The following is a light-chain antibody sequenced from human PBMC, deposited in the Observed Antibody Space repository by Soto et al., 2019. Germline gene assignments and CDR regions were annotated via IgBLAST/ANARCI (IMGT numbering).Light chain of an antibody. CDR1: QSASSRY. V-gene: IGKV3-20*01. Sequence: EIVLTQSPGTLSLSPGERATLSCRAGQSASSRYLAWYQQKPGQAPRLLIYGASSRATGIPDRFSGSGSGTAFTLTISRLEPEDFAVYYYQQYGSSPWTFGQGTKVEIK. CDR2: GAS. J-gene: IGKJ1*01. CDR3: QQYGSSPWT.